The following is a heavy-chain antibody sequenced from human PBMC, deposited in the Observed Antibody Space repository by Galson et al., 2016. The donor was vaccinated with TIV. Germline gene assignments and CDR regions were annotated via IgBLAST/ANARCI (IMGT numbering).Heavy chain of an antibody. CDR1: GFTFGPFK. V-gene: IGHV3-21*06. D-gene: IGHD6-25*01. J-gene: IGHJ4*02. CDR3: ARVVYGSGWGYFDS. Sequence: LRLSCAASGFTFGPFKMGWVRQVPGKGLVWVSSIGSRSSDKFYGDSVKGRFTISRDNTKNSLFLQMNSLRVDDTAVYYCARVVYGSGWGYFDSWGQGTPVTVSS. CDR2: IGSRSSDK.